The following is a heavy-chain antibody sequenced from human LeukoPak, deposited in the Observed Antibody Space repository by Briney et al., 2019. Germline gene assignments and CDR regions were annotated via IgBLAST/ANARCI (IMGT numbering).Heavy chain of an antibody. Sequence: ASVKVSCKASGYTFTSYYMHWVRQAPGQGLEWMGIINPSGGSTSYAQKFQGRVAMTRDMSTSTVYMELSSLRSEDTAVYYCAKNIWFGESSDAFHIWGRGTMVTVSS. V-gene: IGHV1-46*01. CDR2: INPSGGST. CDR3: AKNIWFGESSDAFHI. D-gene: IGHD3-10*01. J-gene: IGHJ3*02. CDR1: GYTFTSYY.